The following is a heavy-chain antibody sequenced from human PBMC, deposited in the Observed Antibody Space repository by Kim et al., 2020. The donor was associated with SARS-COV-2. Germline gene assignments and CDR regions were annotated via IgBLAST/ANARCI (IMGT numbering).Heavy chain of an antibody. Sequence: GESLKISCKGSGYSFTSYWISWVRQMPGKGLEWMGRIDPSDSYTNYSPSFQGHVTISADKSISTAYLQWSSLKASDTAMYYCARSLAMITFGGVRWYVDLWGRGTLVTVSS. CDR2: IDPSDSYT. CDR1: GYSFTSYW. D-gene: IGHD3-16*01. CDR3: ARSLAMITFGGVRWYVDL. V-gene: IGHV5-10-1*01. J-gene: IGHJ2*01.